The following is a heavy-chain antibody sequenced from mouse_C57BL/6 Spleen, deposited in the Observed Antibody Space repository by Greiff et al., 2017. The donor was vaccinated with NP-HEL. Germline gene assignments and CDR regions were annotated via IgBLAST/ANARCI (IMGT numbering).Heavy chain of an antibody. Sequence: LEESGAELARPGASVKLSCKASGYTFTSYGISWVKQRTGQGLEWIGEIYPRSGNTYYNEKFKGKATLTADKSSSTAYMELRSLTSEDSAVYFCGDGYDQNFDVWGTGTTVTVSS. D-gene: IGHD2-2*01. CDR3: GDGYDQNFDV. CDR1: GYTFTSYG. V-gene: IGHV1-81*01. J-gene: IGHJ1*03. CDR2: IYPRSGNT.